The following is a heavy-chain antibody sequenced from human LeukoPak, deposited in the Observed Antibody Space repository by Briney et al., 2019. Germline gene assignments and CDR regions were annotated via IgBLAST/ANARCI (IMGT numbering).Heavy chain of an antibody. CDR1: GYTFTSYG. D-gene: IGHD3-22*01. J-gene: IGHJ4*02. V-gene: IGHV1-69*05. CDR3: ARDSSGYYSPLS. Sequence: SVKVSCKASGYTFTSYGISWVRQAPGQGLEWMGGIIPIFGTANYAQKFQGRVTITTDESTSTAYMELSSLRSEDTAVYYCARDSSGYYSPLSWGQGTLVTVSS. CDR2: IIPIFGTA.